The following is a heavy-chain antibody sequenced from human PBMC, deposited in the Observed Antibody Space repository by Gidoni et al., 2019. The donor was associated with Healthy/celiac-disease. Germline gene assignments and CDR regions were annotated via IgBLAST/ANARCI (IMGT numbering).Heavy chain of an antibody. J-gene: IGHJ4*02. Sequence: EVQLVESGGGLVQPGGSLRLSCAASGFTFRSYSMNWVRQAPGKGLEWVSYISSSSSTIYYADSVKGRFTISRDNAKNSLYLQMNSLRAEDTAVYYCARDQVGATGDLSFDYWGQGTLVTVSS. D-gene: IGHD1-26*01. CDR2: ISSSSSTI. CDR1: GFTFRSYS. CDR3: ARDQVGATGDLSFDY. V-gene: IGHV3-48*01.